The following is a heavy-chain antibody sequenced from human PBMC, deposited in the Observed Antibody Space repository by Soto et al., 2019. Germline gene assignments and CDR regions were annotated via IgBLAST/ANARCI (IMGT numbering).Heavy chain of an antibody. D-gene: IGHD2-15*01. Sequence: QVQLVQSGAEVKKPGASVKVSCTASGYTFTGYYMHWVRQAPGQGLEWMGWINPNSGGTNYAQKLQGWVTMTRDTSISTAYMELSRLRSDDTAVYYCARSDRYCSGGSCYSCDYWGQGTLVTVSS. J-gene: IGHJ4*02. CDR1: GYTFTGYY. CDR2: INPNSGGT. CDR3: ARSDRYCSGGSCYSCDY. V-gene: IGHV1-2*04.